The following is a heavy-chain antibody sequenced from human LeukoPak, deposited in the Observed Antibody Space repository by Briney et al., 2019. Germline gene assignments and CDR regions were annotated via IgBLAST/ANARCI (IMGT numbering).Heavy chain of an antibody. Sequence: GASVKVSCKASGYTFTSYGISWVRQAPGQGLEWMGWINPNSGGTNYAQKFQGRVTMTRDTSISTAYMELSRLRSDDTAVYYCARDREDSRMDVWGKGTTVTVSS. V-gene: IGHV1-2*02. CDR3: ARDREDSRMDV. J-gene: IGHJ6*03. CDR2: INPNSGGT. D-gene: IGHD6-6*01. CDR1: GYTFTSYG.